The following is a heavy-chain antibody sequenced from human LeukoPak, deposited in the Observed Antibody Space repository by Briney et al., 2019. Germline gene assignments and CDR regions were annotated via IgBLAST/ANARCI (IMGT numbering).Heavy chain of an antibody. CDR2: IYHSGST. J-gene: IGHJ4*02. CDR3: ARWYSSGPSY. V-gene: IGHV4-39*07. CDR1: GGSISSSSYY. Sequence: SETLSLTCTVSGGSISSSSYYWGWIRQPPGKGLEWIGSIYHSGSTYYNPSLKSRVTISVDTSKNQFSLKLSSVTAADTAVYYCARWYSSGPSYWGQGTLVTVSS. D-gene: IGHD6-19*01.